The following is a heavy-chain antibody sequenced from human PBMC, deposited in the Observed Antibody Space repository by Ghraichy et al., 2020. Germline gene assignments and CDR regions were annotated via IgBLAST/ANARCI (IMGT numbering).Heavy chain of an antibody. CDR2: INHSGST. CDR1: GGSFSGYY. V-gene: IGHV4-34*01. J-gene: IGHJ5*02. D-gene: IGHD3-3*01. Sequence: SETLSLTCAVYGGSFSGYYWSWIRQPPGKGLEWIGEINHSGSTNYNPSLKSRVTISVDTSKNQFSLKLSSVTAADTAVYYCARGRGQSITIFGVVTRWFDPWGQGTLVTVSS. CDR3: ARGRGQSITIFGVVTRWFDP.